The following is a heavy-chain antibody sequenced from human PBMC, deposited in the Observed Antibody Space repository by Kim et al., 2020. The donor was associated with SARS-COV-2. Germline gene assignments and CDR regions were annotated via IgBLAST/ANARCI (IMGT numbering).Heavy chain of an antibody. J-gene: IGHJ6*02. Sequence: SETLSITCTVSGGSISSSRYYWGWIRHPPGKGLEWIGSIYYSGSTYYNPPLNSRVTIPVDTSKNQFSLKLSSVTAADTAVYYCAREKGWELLWNDGYGMDVWGQGTTVTVSS. CDR2: IYYSGST. CDR1: GGSISSSRYY. CDR3: AREKGWELLWNDGYGMDV. V-gene: IGHV4-39*07. D-gene: IGHD1-26*01.